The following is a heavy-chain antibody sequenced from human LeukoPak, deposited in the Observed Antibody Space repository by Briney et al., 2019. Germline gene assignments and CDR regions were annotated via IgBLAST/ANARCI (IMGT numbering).Heavy chain of an antibody. J-gene: IGHJ4*02. CDR3: AKDTRYDYVWGSYRYIGY. D-gene: IGHD3-16*02. V-gene: IGHV3-23*01. CDR2: ISGSGGST. CDR1: GFTFSSYA. Sequence: GGSLRLSCAASGFTFSSYAMSWVRQAPGKGLEWVSAISGSGGSTYYADSVKGRFTISRDNSKNTLYLQMNSLRAEDTAVYYCAKDTRYDYVWGSYRYIGYWGQGTLVTVSS.